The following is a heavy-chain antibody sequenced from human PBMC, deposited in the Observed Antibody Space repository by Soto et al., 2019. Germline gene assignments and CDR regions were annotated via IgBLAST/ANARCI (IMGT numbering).Heavy chain of an antibody. CDR1: GFTFSSYS. V-gene: IGHV3-21*01. D-gene: IGHD5-12*01. J-gene: IGHJ5*02. CDR3: ARGSVDIMATITT. CDR2: ISSSSRYI. Sequence: EVQLVESGGGLVKPGGSLRLSCAASGFTFSSYSMNWVRQAPGKGLEWVSSISSSSRYIYYADSVKGRFTISRDNAKNSLSLQRNSLRAEGTAVYYCARGSVDIMATITTWGQGTLVTVSS.